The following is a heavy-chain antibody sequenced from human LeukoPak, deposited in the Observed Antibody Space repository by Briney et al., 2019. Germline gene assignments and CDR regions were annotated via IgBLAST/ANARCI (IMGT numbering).Heavy chain of an antibody. Sequence: GGSLRLSCAASGFKFNSYAMSWVRQAPGKGLEWVSAISGSGGSTYDADSVKGRFTISRDNSKNTLYLQMNSLRAEDTAVYYCARSKGMWELDYWGQGTLVTVSS. J-gene: IGHJ4*02. V-gene: IGHV3-23*01. CDR3: ARSKGMWELDY. D-gene: IGHD1-26*01. CDR2: ISGSGGST. CDR1: GFKFNSYA.